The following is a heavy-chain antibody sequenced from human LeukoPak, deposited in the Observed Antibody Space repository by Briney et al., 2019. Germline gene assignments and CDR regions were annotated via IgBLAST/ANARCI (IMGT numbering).Heavy chain of an antibody. Sequence: SETLSLTCTVSGGSISSYYWSWIRQPAGKGLEWIGRIYTSGSTNYNPSLKSRVTMSVDTSKNQFSLKLSSVTAADTAVYYCASGGSGSYYKSWFDPWGQRTMVTVSS. CDR3: ASGGSGSYYKSWFDP. CDR1: GGSISSYY. CDR2: IYTSGST. V-gene: IGHV4-4*07. D-gene: IGHD3-10*01. J-gene: IGHJ5*02.